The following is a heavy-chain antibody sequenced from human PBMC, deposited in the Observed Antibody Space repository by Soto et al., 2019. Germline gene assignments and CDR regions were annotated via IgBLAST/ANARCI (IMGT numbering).Heavy chain of an antibody. CDR1: GYTFTSYA. J-gene: IGHJ4*02. Sequence: ASVKVSCKASGYTFTSYAMHWVRQAPGQRLERMGWINAGNGNTKYSQKFQGRVTITRDTSASTAYMELSSLRSEDTVVYYCARSVGGSNVKVDYWGQGTLDTVAS. CDR3: ARSVGGSNVKVDY. D-gene: IGHD3-10*01. V-gene: IGHV1-3*01. CDR2: INAGNGNT.